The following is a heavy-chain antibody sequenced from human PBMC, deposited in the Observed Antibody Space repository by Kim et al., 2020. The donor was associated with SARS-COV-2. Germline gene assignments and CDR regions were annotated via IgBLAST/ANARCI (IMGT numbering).Heavy chain of an antibody. D-gene: IGHD3-22*01. CDR2: IYYSGST. CDR3: AKFKWFHGMDV. Sequence: SETLSLTCTVSGGSISSYYWSWIRQPPGKGLEWIGYIYYSGSTNYNPSLKSRVTISVDTSKNQFSLKLSSVTAADTAVYYCAKFKWFHGMDVWGQGTTVTVSS. V-gene: IGHV4-59*01. CDR1: GGSISSYY. J-gene: IGHJ6*02.